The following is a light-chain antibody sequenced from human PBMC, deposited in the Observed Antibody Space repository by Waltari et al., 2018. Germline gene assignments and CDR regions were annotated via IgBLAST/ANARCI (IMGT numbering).Light chain of an antibody. CDR1: SEHDAYA. CDR2: IDGGGGH. CDR3: QTWDPDTVV. Sequence: QLAVTQSPSASASLGASVKLTCTLSSEHDAYAIAWPQHQPEKGPRFLMKIDGGGGHTKADGIPARFSGFSSGAERYLTISSLQYEDEAAYYGQTWDPDTVVFGGGTKLTV. J-gene: IGLJ2*01. V-gene: IGLV4-69*01.